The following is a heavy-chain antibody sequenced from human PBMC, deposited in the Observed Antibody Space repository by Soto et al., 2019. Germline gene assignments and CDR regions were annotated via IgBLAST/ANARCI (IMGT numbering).Heavy chain of an antibody. CDR1: GVSISSGGYY. CDR2: IYYSGST. V-gene: IGHV4-31*03. CDR3: ARAYYDILTGYYKEGGYFEY. D-gene: IGHD3-9*01. J-gene: IGHJ4*02. Sequence: SETLSLTCTFSGVSISSGGYYWSWIRQHPGKGLEWIGYIYYSGSTYYNPSLKSRVTISVDTSKNQFSLKLSSVTAADTAVYYCARAYYDILTGYYKEGGYFEYWGQGTLVTVSS.